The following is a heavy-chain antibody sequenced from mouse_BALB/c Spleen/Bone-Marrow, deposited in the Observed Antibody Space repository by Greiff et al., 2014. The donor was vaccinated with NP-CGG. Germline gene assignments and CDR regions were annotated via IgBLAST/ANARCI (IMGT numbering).Heavy chain of an antibody. V-gene: IGHV1-14*01. J-gene: IGHJ2*01. Sequence: VQLQQSGPELVKPGASVKMSCKASGYTFTSYVMHWMKQKPGQGLEWIGYINPYNDGTKYNETFKGKARLTSDKSSSTAYMDLSILTSENSAGYFCLRSEYFCSSYDYWGQGTTLTVSS. CDR1: GYTFTSYV. D-gene: IGHD1-1*01. CDR3: LRSEYFCSSYDY. CDR2: INPYNDGT.